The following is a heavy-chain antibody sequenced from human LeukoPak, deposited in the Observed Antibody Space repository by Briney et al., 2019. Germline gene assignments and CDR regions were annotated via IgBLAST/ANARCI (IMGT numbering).Heavy chain of an antibody. J-gene: IGHJ5*02. CDR1: GGTFSSYT. CDR3: ARGEQLRSFDP. D-gene: IGHD6-6*01. V-gene: IGHV1-69*02. Sequence: SVKVSCKAPGGTFSSYTISWVRQAPGQGLEWMGRIIPILGIANYAQKFQGRVTITADKSTSTAYMELSSLRSEDTAVYYCARGEQLRSFDPWGQGTLVTVSS. CDR2: IIPILGIA.